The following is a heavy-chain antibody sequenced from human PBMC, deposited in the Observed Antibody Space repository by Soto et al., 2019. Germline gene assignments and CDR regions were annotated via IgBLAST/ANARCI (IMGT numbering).Heavy chain of an antibody. Sequence: PSETLSLTCTVSGGSISSYYWSWIRQPPGKGLEWIGYIYYSGSTNYNPSLKSRVTISVDTSKNQFSLKLSSVTAADTAVYYCARDGGIAVAGTGNYYYYGMDVWGQGTTVTVSS. J-gene: IGHJ6*02. V-gene: IGHV4-59*01. CDR2: IYYSGST. CDR3: ARDGGIAVAGTGNYYYYGMDV. D-gene: IGHD6-19*01. CDR1: GGSISSYY.